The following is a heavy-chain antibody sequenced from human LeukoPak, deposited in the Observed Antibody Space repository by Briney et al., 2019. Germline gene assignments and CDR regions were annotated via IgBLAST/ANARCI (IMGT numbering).Heavy chain of an antibody. CDR1: GFTFSSFA. CDR3: AKFTGSAYYGSGSYWPSDLYFDY. V-gene: IGHV3-23*01. J-gene: IGHJ4*02. Sequence: GSPRLSCAASGFTFSSFAMSWVRQAPGKGLEWVSAISGSGGSTYYADSVKGRFTISRDNSKNTLYLQMNSLRAEDTAVYYCAKFTGSAYYGSGSYWPSDLYFDYWGQGTLVTVSS. CDR2: ISGSGGST. D-gene: IGHD3-10*01.